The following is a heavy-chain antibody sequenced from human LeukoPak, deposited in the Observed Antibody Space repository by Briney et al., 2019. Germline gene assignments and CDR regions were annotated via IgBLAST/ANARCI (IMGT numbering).Heavy chain of an antibody. CDR1: GGSFSGYY. J-gene: IGHJ4*02. CDR3: ARVRSGYYPTYYFDY. D-gene: IGHD3-22*01. CDR2: INHSGST. Sequence: SETLSLTCAVYGGSFSGYYWSWIRQPPGKGLEWIGEINHSGSTNYSPSLKSRVTMSVDTSRNQFSLKLSSVTAADTAVYYCARVRSGYYPTYYFDYWGQGTLVTVSS. V-gene: IGHV4-34*01.